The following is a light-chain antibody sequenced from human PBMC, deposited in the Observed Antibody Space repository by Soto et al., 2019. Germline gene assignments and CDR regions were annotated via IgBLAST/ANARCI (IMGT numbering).Light chain of an antibody. J-gene: IGKJ1*01. CDR2: GAS. CDR1: QSVSSSY. Sequence: EIVLTQSPGTLSLSPGEGATISCRASQSVSSSYLAWYQQKPGQAPRLLIYGASSRATGIPDRFSGTGSGTDFTLTISRLEPEDFAVYYCQQYDSSPKTFGQGTKVDI. V-gene: IGKV3-20*01. CDR3: QQYDSSPKT.